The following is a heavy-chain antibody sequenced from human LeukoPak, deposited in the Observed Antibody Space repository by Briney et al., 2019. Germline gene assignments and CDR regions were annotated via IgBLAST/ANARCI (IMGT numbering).Heavy chain of an antibody. Sequence: PGGSLTLSCAASGFTFSGSAMHWVRQASGKGLEWVGRIRSKANSYATAYAASVRGRFTISRDDSKKTAYLQMNSLKTEDTAVYYCTSPHSSGYSGPIDYWGQGTLVTVSS. CDR2: IRSKANSYAT. J-gene: IGHJ4*02. V-gene: IGHV3-73*01. CDR1: GFTFSGSA. D-gene: IGHD3-22*01. CDR3: TSPHSSGYSGPIDY.